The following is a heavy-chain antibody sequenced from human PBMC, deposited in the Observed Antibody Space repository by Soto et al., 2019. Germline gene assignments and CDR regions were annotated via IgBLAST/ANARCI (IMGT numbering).Heavy chain of an antibody. CDR2: ISAYNGNT. V-gene: IGHV1-18*01. CDR1: GYTFTSYG. J-gene: IGHJ4*02. Sequence: ASVKVSCKASGYTFTSYGISWVRQAPGQGLEWMGWISAYNGNTNYAQKLQGRVTMTTDTSTSTAYMELRSLRSDDTAVYYCARALNHRKVWWPSDYWAQRTLVTVSS. CDR3: ARALNHRKVWWPSDY. D-gene: IGHD1-26*01.